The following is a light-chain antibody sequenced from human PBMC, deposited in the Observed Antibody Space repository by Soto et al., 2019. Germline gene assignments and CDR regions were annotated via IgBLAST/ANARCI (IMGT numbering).Light chain of an antibody. V-gene: IGLV4-60*02. Sequence: QSVLTQSSSASASLGSSVKLTCTLSSGHSSYIIAWHQQQPGKAPRYLMKLEGSGSYNKGSGVPDRFSGSSSGADRYLTISQIQFEDAADYYCETWDGNIRVLGTGTKLTVL. CDR3: ETWDGNIRV. J-gene: IGLJ1*01. CDR1: SGHSSYI. CDR2: LEGSGSY.